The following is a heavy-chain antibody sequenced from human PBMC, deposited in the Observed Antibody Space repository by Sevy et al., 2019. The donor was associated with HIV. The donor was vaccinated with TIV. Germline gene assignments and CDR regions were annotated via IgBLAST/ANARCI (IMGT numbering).Heavy chain of an antibody. CDR2: ISPYTGNT. D-gene: IGHD3-10*01. CDR1: GYTFTTYG. Sequence: ASVKVSCKASGYTFTTYGISWIRQAPGQGLEWVGWISPYTGNTKYAQKLQGRVTMTTDTCTSTAYMELMSLRSGDTAVYFFVRDAPFFYGSGSPAPLFDCWGQGTLVTVSS. V-gene: IGHV1-18*01. J-gene: IGHJ4*02. CDR3: VRDAPFFYGSGSPAPLFDC.